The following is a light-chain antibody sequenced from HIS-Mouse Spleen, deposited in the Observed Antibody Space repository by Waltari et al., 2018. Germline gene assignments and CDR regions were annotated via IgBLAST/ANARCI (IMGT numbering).Light chain of an antibody. CDR2: EGS. CDR3: CSYAGSSTYWV. Sequence: QSALTQPASVSGSPGQSITISSTGPSSDVGSYTLFSWYQQPPGKAPKLSIYEGSKRPSGVSKRFSGSKSGNTASLTISGLQAEDEADYYCCSYAGSSTYWVFGGGTKLTVL. CDR1: SSDVGSYTL. J-gene: IGLJ3*02. V-gene: IGLV2-23*01.